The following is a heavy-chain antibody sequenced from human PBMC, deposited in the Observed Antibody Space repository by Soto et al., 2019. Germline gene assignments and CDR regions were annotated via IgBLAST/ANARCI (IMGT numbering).Heavy chain of an antibody. D-gene: IGHD2-8*01. J-gene: IGHJ3*02. CDR1: GFTFSSYG. Sequence: QVQLVESGGGVVQPGRSLRLSCAASGFTFSSYGMHWVRQAPGKGLEWVAVISYDGSNKYYADSVKGRFTISRDNSKNTLYLQMNSLRAEDTAVYYCAKEGKMDVLMVYDAFDIWGQGTMVTVSS. CDR2: ISYDGSNK. V-gene: IGHV3-30*18. CDR3: AKEGKMDVLMVYDAFDI.